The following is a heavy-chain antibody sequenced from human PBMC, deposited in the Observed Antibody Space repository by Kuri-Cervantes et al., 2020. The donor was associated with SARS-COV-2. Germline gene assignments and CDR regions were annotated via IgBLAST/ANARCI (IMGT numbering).Heavy chain of an antibody. V-gene: IGHV4-59*08. CDR2: IYYSGST. CDR3: ARTSGYSSSWSLYYYNYMDV. D-gene: IGHD6-13*01. Sequence: SETLSLTCTVSGGSISSYYWSWIRQPPGKGLEWIGYIYYSGSTNYNPSLKSRVTISVDTSKNQFSLKLSSVTAADTAVYYCARTSGYSSSWSLYYYNYMDVWGKGTTVTVSS. CDR1: GGSISSYY. J-gene: IGHJ6*03.